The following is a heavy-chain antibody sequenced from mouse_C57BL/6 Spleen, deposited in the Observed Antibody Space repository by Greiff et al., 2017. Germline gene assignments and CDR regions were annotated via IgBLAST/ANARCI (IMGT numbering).Heavy chain of an antibody. CDR3: ARDVYYDYDDFFDY. D-gene: IGHD2-4*01. CDR1: GYAFSSSW. J-gene: IGHJ2*01. V-gene: IGHV1-82*01. Sequence: QVQLQQSGPELVKPGASVKISCKASGYAFSSSWMNWVKQRPGKGLAWIGRIYPGDGDTNYNGKFKGKATLTADKSSSTAYMQLSSLTSADAAVYFCARDVYYDYDDFFDYWGQGTTLTVSS. CDR2: IYPGDGDT.